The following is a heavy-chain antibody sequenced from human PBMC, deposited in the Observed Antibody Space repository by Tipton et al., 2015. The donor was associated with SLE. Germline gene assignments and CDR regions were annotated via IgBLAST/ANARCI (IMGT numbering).Heavy chain of an antibody. Sequence: LSLTCTVSGVSFSSYYWGWIRQSPGKRLEWIGYVFYTGSTKYNPSLDSRVTISVDTSKNQFSLKLGSVTAADTAIYYCAGGLAVAGTRDYWGQGTLVTVSS. CDR3: AGGLAVAGTRDY. CDR2: VFYTGST. V-gene: IGHV4-59*01. J-gene: IGHJ4*02. D-gene: IGHD6-19*01. CDR1: GVSFSSYY.